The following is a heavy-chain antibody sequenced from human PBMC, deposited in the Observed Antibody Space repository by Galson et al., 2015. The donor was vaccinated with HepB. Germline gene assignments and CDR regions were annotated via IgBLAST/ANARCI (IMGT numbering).Heavy chain of an antibody. V-gene: IGHV1-2*04. Sequence: SVKVSCKASGYTFTGYYMHWVRQAPGQGLEWMGWINPNSGGTNYAQKFQDWVTMTRDTSISTAYMELSRLRSDDTAVYYCATNYCSSTSCYMGFAFDIWGQGTMVTVSS. J-gene: IGHJ3*02. CDR2: INPNSGGT. CDR1: GYTFTGYY. CDR3: ATNYCSSTSCYMGFAFDI. D-gene: IGHD2-2*02.